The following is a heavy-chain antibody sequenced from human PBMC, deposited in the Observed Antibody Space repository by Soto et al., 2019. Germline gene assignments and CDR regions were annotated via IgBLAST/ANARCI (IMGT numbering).Heavy chain of an antibody. D-gene: IGHD3-10*01. CDR3: ASGLISMARGVYDY. Sequence: VQLVESGGGLVQPGGSLRLSCVASGFTFSNYWMTWVRQAPGKGLEWVANIKHDGSDKYYAGSVKGRFTISRDNAKYSVYLQLNSLGVEDTAVYYCASGLISMARGVYDYWGQGTLVTVSS. CDR2: IKHDGSDK. V-gene: IGHV3-7*01. CDR1: GFTFSNYW. J-gene: IGHJ4*02.